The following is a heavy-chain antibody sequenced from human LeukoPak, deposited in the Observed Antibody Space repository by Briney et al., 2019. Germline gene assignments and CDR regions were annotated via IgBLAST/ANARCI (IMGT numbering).Heavy chain of an antibody. CDR2: MNPNSGNT. Sequence: PWASVKVSCKASGYTFTSYDINWVRQATGQGLEWMGWMNPNSGNTGYAQRFQGRVTMTRNTSISTAYMELSSLRSEDTAVYYCARMDGYCSSTSCYIPTNWFDPWGQGTLVTVSS. CDR3: ARMDGYCSSTSCYIPTNWFDP. J-gene: IGHJ5*02. CDR1: GYTFTSYD. V-gene: IGHV1-8*01. D-gene: IGHD2-2*02.